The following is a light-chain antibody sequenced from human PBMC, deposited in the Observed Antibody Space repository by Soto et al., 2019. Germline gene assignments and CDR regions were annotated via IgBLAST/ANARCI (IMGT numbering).Light chain of an antibody. CDR2: AAS. V-gene: IGKV1-39*01. CDR1: QSISNY. CDR3: QQSYSTPLT. J-gene: IGKJ4*01. Sequence: DLQMTQSPSSLSASVGDRVTITCRASQSISNYLNWYQQKPGRGPKLLIDAASSLQSGVPPRFSGSGSGTDFILTISSLQREDFATYFCQQSYSTPLTFGGGTKVEIK.